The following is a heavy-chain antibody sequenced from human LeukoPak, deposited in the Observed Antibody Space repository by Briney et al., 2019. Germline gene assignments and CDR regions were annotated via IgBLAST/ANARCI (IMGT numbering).Heavy chain of an antibody. CDR2: RMKDGNEK. J-gene: IGHJ5*02. V-gene: IGHV3-7*01. CDR1: GFTFSDYW. Sequence: PGGSLRLPCAASGFTFSDYWMNWVRQAPGKGLEWVDRRMKDGNEKYYVESIKGRFTISRDNAKNALYLQMNGLRAEDTGVYYCARGHLDPWGQGTLVTVSS. CDR3: ARGHLDP.